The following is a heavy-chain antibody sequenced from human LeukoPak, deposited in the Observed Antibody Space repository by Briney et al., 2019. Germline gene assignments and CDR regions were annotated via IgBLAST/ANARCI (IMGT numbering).Heavy chain of an antibody. CDR3: ASTNDFGDYMGA. D-gene: IGHD4-17*01. CDR2: MCHGGST. CDR1: GGSISSGGYS. Sequence: PSQTLSLTCAVSGGSISSGGYSWSWIRQPPGKGLEWIGYMCHGGSTYYNPSLEGRVTISVDRSKNQLSLKVSSVTAADTAVYYCASTNDFGDYMGAWGQGILVTVSS. V-gene: IGHV4-30-2*01. J-gene: IGHJ5*02.